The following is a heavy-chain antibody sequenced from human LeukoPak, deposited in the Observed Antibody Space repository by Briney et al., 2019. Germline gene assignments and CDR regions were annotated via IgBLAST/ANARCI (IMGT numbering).Heavy chain of an antibody. D-gene: IGHD3-16*01. J-gene: IGHJ4*02. V-gene: IGHV4-59*01. CDR3: ARSAFGDSTGWVTLDY. Sequence: SETLSLTCTVSGGSISSYYWSWIRQPPGKGLEWTGYIYYSGSTSYNPSLKSRVTISVDTSKNQFSLKLSYVTAADTAVYYCARSAFGDSTGWVTLDYWGQGTLVTVSS. CDR2: IYYSGST. CDR1: GGSISSYY.